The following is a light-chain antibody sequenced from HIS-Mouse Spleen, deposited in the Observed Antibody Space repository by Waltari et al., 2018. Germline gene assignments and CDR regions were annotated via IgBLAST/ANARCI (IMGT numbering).Light chain of an antibody. J-gene: IGLJ1*01. CDR2: DVS. CDR1: SSDVGGYNY. CDR3: CSYAGSYTVYV. V-gene: IGLV2-11*01. Sequence: QSALTQPRSVSGSPGQSVTISCTGTSSDVGGYNYVSWYQQHPGKAPKLMIYDVSKRPSGVPYRFSGSKSGNTASLTMSGLQAEDEADYYCCSYAGSYTVYVFGTGTKVTVL.